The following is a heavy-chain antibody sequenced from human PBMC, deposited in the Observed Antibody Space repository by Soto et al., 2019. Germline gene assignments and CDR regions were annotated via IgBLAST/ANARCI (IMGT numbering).Heavy chain of an antibody. V-gene: IGHV3-33*01. CDR3: ARDYTTSWSPGH. D-gene: IGHD3-16*01. Sequence: QVQLVESGGGVVQPGTSLRLSCAASGFTFSHYGMHWVRQAPGKGLEWVAVIWYDGSNKYYADSVKGRFSISRDNSKNTLYLDMNSLRAEDTALYYCARDYTTSWSPGHWGQGTLVTVSS. J-gene: IGHJ4*02. CDR2: IWYDGSNK. CDR1: GFTFSHYG.